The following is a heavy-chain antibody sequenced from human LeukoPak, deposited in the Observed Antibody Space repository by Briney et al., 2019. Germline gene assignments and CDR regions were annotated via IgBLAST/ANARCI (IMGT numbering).Heavy chain of an antibody. V-gene: IGHV4-61*01. CDR1: GGSISSSSYY. Sequence: KTSETLSLTCTVSGGSISSSSYYWSWIRQPPGKGLEWIGYIYYSGSTNYNPSLKSRVTISVDTSKNQFSLKLSSVTAADTAVYYCARDDYYYDFWSGNNPGGHWFDPWGQGTLVTVSS. CDR3: ARDDYYYDFWSGNNPGGHWFDP. J-gene: IGHJ5*02. D-gene: IGHD3-3*01. CDR2: IYYSGST.